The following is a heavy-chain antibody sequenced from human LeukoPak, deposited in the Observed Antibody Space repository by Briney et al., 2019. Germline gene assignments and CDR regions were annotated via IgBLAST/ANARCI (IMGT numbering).Heavy chain of an antibody. CDR3: ARDPRYDFWSGYLFDY. V-gene: IGHV3-20*04. CDR1: GFTFDDYG. J-gene: IGHJ4*02. D-gene: IGHD3-3*01. CDR2: INWNGGST. Sequence: GGSLRLSCETSGFTFDDYGMSWVRQAPGKGLEWVSGINWNGGSTGYADSVKGRFTISRDNAKNSLYLQMNSLRAEDTALYYCARDPRYDFWSGYLFDYWGQGTLVTVSS.